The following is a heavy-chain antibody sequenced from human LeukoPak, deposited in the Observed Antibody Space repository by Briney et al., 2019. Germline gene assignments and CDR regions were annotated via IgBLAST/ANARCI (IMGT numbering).Heavy chain of an antibody. CDR3: ARGHERDYYDSSGYYYYFDY. CDR1: GYTFTSYG. D-gene: IGHD3-22*01. CDR2: ISAYNGNT. J-gene: IGHJ4*02. Sequence: GASVKVSCKASGYTFTSYGISWVRQAPGQGLEWMGWISAYNGNTNYAQKLQGRVTMTADTSTSTAYMELRSLRSDDTAVYYCARGHERDYYDSSGYYYYFDYWGQGTLVTVSS. V-gene: IGHV1-18*01.